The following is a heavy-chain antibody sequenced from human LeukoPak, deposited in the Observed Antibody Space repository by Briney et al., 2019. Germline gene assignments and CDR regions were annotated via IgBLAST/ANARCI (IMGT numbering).Heavy chain of an antibody. CDR2: ISSSSSTV. V-gene: IGHV3-48*01. J-gene: IGHJ6*02. CDR1: GFSLTTYS. D-gene: IGHD1-26*01. CDR3: ARGGGNFYYGMDV. Sequence: GGSLRLSCAASGFSLTTYSMKWVRQAPGKGLEWVSYISSSSSTVYYADSVKGRFTISRDNAKNSLYLQMNSLRAEDTAVYYCARGGGNFYYGMDVWGQGTTVTVSS.